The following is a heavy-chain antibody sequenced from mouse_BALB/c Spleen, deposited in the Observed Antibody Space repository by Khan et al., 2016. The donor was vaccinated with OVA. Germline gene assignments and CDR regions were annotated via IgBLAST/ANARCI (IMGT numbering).Heavy chain of an antibody. CDR1: GYTFTNYG. J-gene: IGHJ1*01. Sequence: QIQLVQSGPELKKPGETVKISCKASGYTFTNYGMNWVKQSPGKGLKWMGWINTYTGEPTYADDFKGRFAFSLETSATTAYLQINNLRNEDTATDFCARMRPDWDFDVWGAGTTVTVSS. V-gene: IGHV9-3-1*01. CDR2: INTYTGEP. CDR3: ARMRPDWDFDV.